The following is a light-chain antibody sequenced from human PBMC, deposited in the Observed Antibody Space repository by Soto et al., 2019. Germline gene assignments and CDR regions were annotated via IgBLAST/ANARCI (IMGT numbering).Light chain of an antibody. Sequence: EIVLTQSPGTLSLSPGDRAALSCRASQSVSSNLAWYQQKPGQAPRLLIYGAFNRATGIPARFSGSGSGTDFTLTISSLEPEDFAVYYCQQRNIWPPVTFGQGTRLEIK. CDR3: QQRNIWPPVT. CDR2: GAF. V-gene: IGKV3-11*01. CDR1: QSVSSN. J-gene: IGKJ5*01.